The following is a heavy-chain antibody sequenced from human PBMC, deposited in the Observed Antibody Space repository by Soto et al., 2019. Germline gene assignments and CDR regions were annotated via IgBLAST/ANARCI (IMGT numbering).Heavy chain of an antibody. V-gene: IGHV3-7*03. J-gene: IGHJ3*02. CDR2: IKQDGSEK. D-gene: IGHD3-22*01. Sequence: GGSLRLSCAASGFTFSSYWMSWVRQAPGKGLEWVANIKQDGSEKYYVDSVKGRFTISRDNAKNSLNLQMNSLRAEDTALYYCARGHGTYYYDSSGYRDAFDIWGQGTVVTVSS. CDR3: ARGHGTYYYDSSGYRDAFDI. CDR1: GFTFSSYW.